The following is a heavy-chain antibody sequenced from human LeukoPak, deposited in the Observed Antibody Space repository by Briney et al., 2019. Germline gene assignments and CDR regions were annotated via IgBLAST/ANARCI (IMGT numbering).Heavy chain of an antibody. D-gene: IGHD2-2*01. CDR1: GGTFSSYA. CDR2: IIPIFGTA. Sequence: ASVKVSCKASGGTFSSYAISWVRQAPGQGLEWMGGIIPIFGTANYAQKFQGRVMITADESTSTAYMELSSLRSEDTAVYYCASNVPAAPTYYYYYGMDVWGQGTTVTVSS. J-gene: IGHJ6*02. V-gene: IGHV1-69*13. CDR3: ASNVPAAPTYYYYYGMDV.